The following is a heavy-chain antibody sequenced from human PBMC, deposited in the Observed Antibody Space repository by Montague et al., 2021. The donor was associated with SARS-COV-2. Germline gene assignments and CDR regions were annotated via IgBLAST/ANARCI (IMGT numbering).Heavy chain of an antibody. CDR1: GFNVNTNF. V-gene: IGHV3-53*01. CDR2: IYSGGIT. D-gene: IGHD2/OR15-2a*01. CDR3: ARSITLPAVLAS. Sequence: SRRLSCAASGFNVNTNFMTWVRQAPGKGLEWISIIYSGGITYYADSVKGRFTISRDDSKNTVYLQMNSLRAEDTATYFCARSITLPAVLASWGQGTLVTVSS. J-gene: IGHJ5*02.